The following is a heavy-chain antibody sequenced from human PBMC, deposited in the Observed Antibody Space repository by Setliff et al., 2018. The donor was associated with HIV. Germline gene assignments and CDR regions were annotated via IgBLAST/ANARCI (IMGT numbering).Heavy chain of an antibody. D-gene: IGHD1-1*01. CDR3: ARGQLDRHLRSDVPFDI. J-gene: IGHJ3*02. CDR1: GYTFTTYG. V-gene: IGHV1-18*01. CDR2: ISASSDNT. Sequence: ASVKVSCKASGYTFTTYGFNWVRQAPGQGLEWMGWISASSDNTNYAQKFQGRVTLTTDTSTNTVYMELKSLRSDDTAVYFCARGQLDRHLRSDVPFDIWGQGTKVTGSS.